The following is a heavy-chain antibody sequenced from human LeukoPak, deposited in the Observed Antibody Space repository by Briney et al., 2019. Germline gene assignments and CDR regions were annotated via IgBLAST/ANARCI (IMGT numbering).Heavy chain of an antibody. D-gene: IGHD2-15*01. V-gene: IGHV1-2*02. CDR2: INPHSGAT. CDR1: GYTFTAYY. Sequence: ASVKVSCKASGYTFTAYYTHWVQQAPGQGLEWMGWINPHSGATTYAQKFQGRVTVTRDTSISTASMELSRLRSDDTAVYYCARLYCSGDTCFLGFDYWGQGTLVTVSS. J-gene: IGHJ4*02. CDR3: ARLYCSGDTCFLGFDY.